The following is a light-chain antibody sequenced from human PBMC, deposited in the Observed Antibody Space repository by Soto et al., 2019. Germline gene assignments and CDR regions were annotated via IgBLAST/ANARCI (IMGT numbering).Light chain of an antibody. Sequence: EIVLTQSPATLSLSPGERATLSCRASQSVSSYLAWYQQKPGQAPRLLIYDASNRATGIPARFSGSGSGTDFTLAVSRLELEDFAVYYCQQRSNWPPWTFGQGTKV. CDR1: QSVSSY. CDR3: QQRSNWPPWT. CDR2: DAS. V-gene: IGKV3-11*01. J-gene: IGKJ1*01.